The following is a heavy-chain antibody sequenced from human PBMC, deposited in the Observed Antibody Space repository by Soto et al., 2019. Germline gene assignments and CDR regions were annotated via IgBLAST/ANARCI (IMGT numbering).Heavy chain of an antibody. CDR1: GYTFTSFD. Sequence: QVQLVQSGAEVKMPGASVKVSCKASGYTFTSFDINWVRQVTGQGLEWMGWMNPNSGNTGCAQKFLAILTRTRNAPFCAAYIEPSSLRFNATAVYYRALCLNGRQWSMDVWGPGTTVTFYS. D-gene: IGHD6-19*01. CDR2: MNPNSGNT. CDR3: ALCLNGRQWSMDV. J-gene: IGHJ6*01. V-gene: IGHV1-8*01.